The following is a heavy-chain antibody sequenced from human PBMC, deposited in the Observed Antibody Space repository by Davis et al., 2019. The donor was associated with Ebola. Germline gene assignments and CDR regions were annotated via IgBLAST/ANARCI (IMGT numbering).Heavy chain of an antibody. V-gene: IGHV2-5*02. Sequence: SGPTLVKPTQTLTLTCTFSGFSLSTSGVGVGWIRQPPGKALEWLALISWDDDKRYSSSLRSRLTITKDTSKHQVVLTITNMDPEDTATYYCAHRRCVAGVSDAFDIWGQGTMVTVSS. CDR2: ISWDDDK. D-gene: IGHD3-10*01. J-gene: IGHJ3*02. CDR3: AHRRCVAGVSDAFDI. CDR1: GFSLSTSGVG.